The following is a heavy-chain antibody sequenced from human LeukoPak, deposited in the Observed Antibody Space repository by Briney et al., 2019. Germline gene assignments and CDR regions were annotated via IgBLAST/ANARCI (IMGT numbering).Heavy chain of an antibody. CDR3: ARRLLWFGELSLFDY. CDR1: GYTFNSYG. Sequence: ASVKVSCKASGYTFNSYGITWVRQAPGQGLEWMGWISAYNGNTNYAQKLQGRVTMTTDTSTSTAYMELRSLRSDDTAVYYCARRLLWFGELSLFDYWGQGTLVTVSS. V-gene: IGHV1-18*01. D-gene: IGHD3-10*01. J-gene: IGHJ4*02. CDR2: ISAYNGNT.